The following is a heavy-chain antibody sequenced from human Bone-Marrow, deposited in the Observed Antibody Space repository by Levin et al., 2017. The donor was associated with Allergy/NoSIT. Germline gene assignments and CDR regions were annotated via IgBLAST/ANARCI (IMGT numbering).Heavy chain of an antibody. Sequence: GGSLRLSCAASGFTFSGFTMHWVRQASGKGLELVGHIRSKTYNYATAYAASVKGRFTISRDDSENTAYLQINSLKSEDTAVYYCTRGLDGASDYWGQGTLVTVSS. D-gene: IGHD4-17*01. CDR3: TRGLDGASDY. J-gene: IGHJ4*02. CDR1: GFTFSGFT. CDR2: IRSKTYNYAT. V-gene: IGHV3-73*01.